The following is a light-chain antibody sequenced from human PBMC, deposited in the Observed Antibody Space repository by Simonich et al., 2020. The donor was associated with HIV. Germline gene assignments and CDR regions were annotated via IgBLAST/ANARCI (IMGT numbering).Light chain of an antibody. CDR2: KAS. V-gene: IGKV1-5*03. J-gene: IGKJ1*01. Sequence: DIQMTQSPSTLSASVGDSVTITCRASQTISSWLAWYQQQPGKAPNLLIYKASRLESGVSSRFSGSGAGTEFTLTISGLQPDDFATYYCQHRGTFGQGTKVEI. CDR3: QHRGT. CDR1: QTISSW.